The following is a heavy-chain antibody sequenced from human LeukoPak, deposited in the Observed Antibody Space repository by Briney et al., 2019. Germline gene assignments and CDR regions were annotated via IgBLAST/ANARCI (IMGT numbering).Heavy chain of an antibody. Sequence: GRSLRLSCAASGFTFSDYGMHWVRQAPGKGLEWVAVIWYDGSNKYYADSVKGRFTISRDNSKNTLYLQMNSLRAEDTAVYYCARNVPHYGDYSAANYYYYGMDVWGQGTTVTVSS. CDR1: GFTFSDYG. V-gene: IGHV3-33*01. CDR3: ARNVPHYGDYSAANYYYYGMDV. CDR2: IWYDGSNK. D-gene: IGHD4-17*01. J-gene: IGHJ6*02.